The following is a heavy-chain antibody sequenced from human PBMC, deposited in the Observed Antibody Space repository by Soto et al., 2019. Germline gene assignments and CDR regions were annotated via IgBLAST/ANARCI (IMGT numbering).Heavy chain of an antibody. CDR2: IWYDGSNK. Sequence: QVQLEESGGGVVQPGRSRGLYCAASGFTFSRDFRVRVRQAPGKGLEWGAVIWYDGSNKYYADSVKGRFTISRDNSKNTLYLQMNSLGAEDTAVYYCARIPQIAVAGTRFGYFDLWGRGTLVTVSS. V-gene: IGHV3-33*01. D-gene: IGHD6-19*01. CDR1: GFTFSRDF. J-gene: IGHJ2*01. CDR3: ARIPQIAVAGTRFGYFDL.